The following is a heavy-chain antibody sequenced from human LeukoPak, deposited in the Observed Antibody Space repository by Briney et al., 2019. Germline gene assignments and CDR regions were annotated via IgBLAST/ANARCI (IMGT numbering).Heavy chain of an antibody. V-gene: IGHV3-53*01. Sequence: PGGSLRHSCAASGFTVSSNYMSWVRQAPGKGLEWVSVIYSGGSTYYADSVKGRFTISRDNSKNTLYLQMNSLRAEDTAVYYCARVPYYYDRIGDYWGQGTLVTVSS. CDR1: GFTVSSNY. CDR2: IYSGGST. J-gene: IGHJ4*02. CDR3: ARVPYYYDRIGDY. D-gene: IGHD3-22*01.